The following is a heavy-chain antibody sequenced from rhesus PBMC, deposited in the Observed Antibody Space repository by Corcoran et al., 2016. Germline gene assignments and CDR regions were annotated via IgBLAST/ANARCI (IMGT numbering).Heavy chain of an antibody. Sequence: EVQLVESGGGLAKPGGSLRLSCAASGFTFSSYWLNWVRQTPGKGLEWISAINSGGVSTYYAASVKGRFTISRDNSKNTLSLQMNSLRAGDTAVYYCAKEAVRAFDYWGQGVLVTVSS. V-gene: IGHV3S42*01. D-gene: IGHD4-23*01. J-gene: IGHJ4*01. CDR3: AKEAVRAFDY. CDR1: GFTFSSYW. CDR2: INSGGVST.